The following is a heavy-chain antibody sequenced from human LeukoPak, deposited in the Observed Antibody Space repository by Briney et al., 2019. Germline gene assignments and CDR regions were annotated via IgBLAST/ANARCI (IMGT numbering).Heavy chain of an antibody. CDR2: IYYSGST. D-gene: IGHD1-26*01. CDR3: ARRGSYPTYYFDY. J-gene: IGHJ4*02. CDR1: GGSFSGYY. V-gene: IGHV4-59*08. Sequence: PSETLSLTCAVYGGSFSGYYWSWIRQPPGKGLEWIGYIYYSGSTNYNPSLKSRVTISVDTSKNQFSLKLSSVTAADTAVYYCARRGSYPTYYFDYWGQGTLVTVSS.